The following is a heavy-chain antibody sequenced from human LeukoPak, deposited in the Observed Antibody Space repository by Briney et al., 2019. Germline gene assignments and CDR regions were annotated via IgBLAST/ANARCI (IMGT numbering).Heavy chain of an antibody. Sequence: GASVKVSCKASGGTFSSYAISWVRQAPGQGLEWMGGIIPIFGTANYAQKFQGRVTITADKSTSTAYMELSSLRSKDTAVYYCAREIPLYSSGWYRYYFDYWGQGTLVTVSS. CDR2: IIPIFGTA. CDR1: GGTFSSYA. D-gene: IGHD6-19*01. J-gene: IGHJ4*02. V-gene: IGHV1-69*06. CDR3: AREIPLYSSGWYRYYFDY.